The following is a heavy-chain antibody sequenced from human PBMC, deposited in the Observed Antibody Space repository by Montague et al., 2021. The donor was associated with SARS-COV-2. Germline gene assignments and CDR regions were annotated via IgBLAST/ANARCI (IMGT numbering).Heavy chain of an antibody. Sequence: SLRLSCAGSGYYFNSYGMHWVRQAPGKGLEWVAVIWFDGSKECYVDSVKGRFAISRDKSKNMLYLQMNSLRVEDTATYFCVRDYGDYGEEFLDYWGQGTPVIVSS. J-gene: IGHJ4*02. D-gene: IGHD4-17*01. CDR1: GYYFNSYG. V-gene: IGHV3-33*08. CDR3: VRDYGDYGEEFLDY. CDR2: IWFDGSKE.